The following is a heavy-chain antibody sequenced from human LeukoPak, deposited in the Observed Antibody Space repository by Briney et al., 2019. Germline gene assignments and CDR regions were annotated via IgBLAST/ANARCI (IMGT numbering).Heavy chain of an antibody. J-gene: IGHJ5*02. CDR3: ARLSGRGDNWFDP. CDR2: ISYSGST. D-gene: IGHD3-10*01. Sequence: PSETLSLTCTVSGGSTSNYYWSWIRQPPGKGLEWIGYISYSGSTNYNPSLKSRVTISVDTSNNQFSLNLTSVTAADTAVYYWARLSGRGDNWFDPWGQGTLVTVSS. V-gene: IGHV4-59*01. CDR1: GGSTSNYY.